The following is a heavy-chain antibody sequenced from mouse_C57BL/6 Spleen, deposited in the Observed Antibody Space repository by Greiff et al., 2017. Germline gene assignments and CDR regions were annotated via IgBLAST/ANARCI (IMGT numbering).Heavy chain of an antibody. CDR2: ISSGGDNI. Sequence: EVHLVESGEGLVKPGGSLKLSCAASGFTFSSYAMSWVRQTPEKRLEWVAYISSGGDNIYYADTVKGRFTISRDNARNTLYLQMSSLKSEDTAMYYCTRDNYGSSYRYFDYWGQGTTLTVSS. J-gene: IGHJ2*01. V-gene: IGHV5-9-1*02. CDR1: GFTFSSYA. D-gene: IGHD1-1*01. CDR3: TRDNYGSSYRYFDY.